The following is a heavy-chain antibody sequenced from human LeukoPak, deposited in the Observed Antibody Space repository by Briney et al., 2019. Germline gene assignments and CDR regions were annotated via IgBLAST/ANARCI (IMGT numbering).Heavy chain of an antibody. Sequence: ASVKVSCKASGYTFTSYAMHWVRQAPGQRLEWMGWINAGNGNTKYSQKFQGRVTITRDTSASTAYMELSSLRSEDTAVYYCARSSTPTTKYGMDVWGQGTTVTVSS. V-gene: IGHV1-3*01. CDR3: ARSSTPTTKYGMDV. J-gene: IGHJ6*02. CDR1: GYTFTSYA. D-gene: IGHD1-14*01. CDR2: INAGNGNT.